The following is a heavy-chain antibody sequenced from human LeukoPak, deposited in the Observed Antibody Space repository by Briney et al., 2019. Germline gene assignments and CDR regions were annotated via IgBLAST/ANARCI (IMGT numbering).Heavy chain of an antibody. CDR2: MNPNSGNT. Sequence: ASVKVSCKTFGYPFSSCGINWVRQATGQGLEWMGWMNPNSGNTGYAQKFQGRVTITRNTSISTAYMELSSLRSEDTAVYYCARAYTIVVVPAAPPGDAFDIWGQGTMVTVSS. CDR1: GYPFSSCG. CDR3: ARAYTIVVVPAAPPGDAFDI. D-gene: IGHD2-2*01. V-gene: IGHV1-8*03. J-gene: IGHJ3*02.